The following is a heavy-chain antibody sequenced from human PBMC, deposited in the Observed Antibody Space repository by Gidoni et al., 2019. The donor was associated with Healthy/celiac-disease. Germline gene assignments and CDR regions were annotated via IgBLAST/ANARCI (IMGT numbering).Heavy chain of an antibody. V-gene: IGHV1-69*01. CDR1: GGTFSSYA. CDR2: IIPIFGTA. CDR3: ARGPAPYYDFWSGYFFDY. J-gene: IGHJ4*02. Sequence: QVQLVQSGAEVKKPGASVKVSCKASGGTFSSYAIRWVRQAPGQGLEWMGGIIPIFGTANYAQQFQGRVTITADESTSTAYMELSSLRSEDTAVYYCARGPAPYYDFWSGYFFDYWGQGTLVTVSS. D-gene: IGHD3-3*01.